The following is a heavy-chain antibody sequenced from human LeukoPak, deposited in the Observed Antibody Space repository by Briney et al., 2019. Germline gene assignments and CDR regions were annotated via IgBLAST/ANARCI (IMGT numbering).Heavy chain of an antibody. CDR1: GFTFSNAW. CDR3: TTSLAGAVTAVYPFDN. J-gene: IGHJ4*02. CDR2: IKSKTDGGPT. Sequence: AGSLRLSCVASGFTFSNAWRNWVRQAPGKGLEWVGGIKSKTDGGPTDYAAPVKGRITISRDDSTTTLHLQTTSLQTEDTAVYYCTTSLAGAVTAVYPFDNWGQGTLVTVSS. V-gene: IGHV3-15*01. D-gene: IGHD2-21*02.